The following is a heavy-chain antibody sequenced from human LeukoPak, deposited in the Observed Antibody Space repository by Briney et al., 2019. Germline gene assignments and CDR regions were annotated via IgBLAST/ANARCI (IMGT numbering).Heavy chain of an antibody. CDR3: ARLGLAYCGGDCYTEIDY. J-gene: IGHJ4*02. CDR2: ISSSSSYI. Sequence: GGSLRLSCAASGFTFSSYSMNWVRQAPGKGLEWVSSISSSSSYIYYADSVKGRFTISRDNAKNSLYLQMNSLRAEDTAVYYCARLGLAYCGGDCYTEIDYWGQGTLVTVSS. D-gene: IGHD2-21*02. CDR1: GFTFSSYS. V-gene: IGHV3-21*01.